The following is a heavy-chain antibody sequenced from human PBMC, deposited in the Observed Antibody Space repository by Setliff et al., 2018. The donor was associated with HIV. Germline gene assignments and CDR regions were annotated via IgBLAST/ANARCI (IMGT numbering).Heavy chain of an antibody. V-gene: IGHV4-4*07. CDR3: ARDRIEVVVDGPHDVFDV. Sequence: SETLSLTCTVSGDSIGYYYWSWIRQPAGRGLEWMGRIYTSGSTNYNPSLTSRVTLSVDTSKNQFFLKLTSLSAADTAVYYCARDRIEVVVDGPHDVFDVWGRGTTVTVSS. CDR1: GDSIGYYY. CDR2: IYTSGST. D-gene: IGHD2-15*01. J-gene: IGHJ3*01.